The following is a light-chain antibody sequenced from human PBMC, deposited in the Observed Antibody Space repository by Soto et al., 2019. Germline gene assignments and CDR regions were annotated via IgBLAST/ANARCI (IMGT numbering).Light chain of an antibody. V-gene: IGKV3-20*01. J-gene: IGKJ4*01. Sequence: EIVLTQSPGTLSLSPGERATLSCRASQSVSSSYLAWYQQQPGQAPRLLIYGASSRATGIPDRFSGSGSGTDFTLTISRLEPEYFAVYYCQQYGSSLLTFGGGTKVEIK. CDR3: QQYGSSLLT. CDR2: GAS. CDR1: QSVSSSY.